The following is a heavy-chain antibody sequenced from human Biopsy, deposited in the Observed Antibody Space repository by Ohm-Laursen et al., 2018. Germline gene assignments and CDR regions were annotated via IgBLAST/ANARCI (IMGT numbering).Heavy chain of an antibody. J-gene: IGHJ1*01. D-gene: IGHD3-9*01. Sequence: SSVKVSCNAPGGTFSNYGVNWVRQAPGQGLEWLGGNIPILGTGNHAQKFQDRVTVAADTSTSTATMELRSLRSDDTAVYYCATKLTGYFHHWGQGTLVIVSS. V-gene: IGHV1-69*06. CDR3: ATKLTGYFHH. CDR1: GGTFSNYG. CDR2: NIPILGTG.